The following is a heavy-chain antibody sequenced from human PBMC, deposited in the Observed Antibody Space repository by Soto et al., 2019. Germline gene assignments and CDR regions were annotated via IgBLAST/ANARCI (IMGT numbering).Heavy chain of an antibody. J-gene: IGHJ5*02. V-gene: IGHV1-69*06. Sequence: QVQLVQSGAEVKKPGSSVKVSCKASGGTFSSHAINWLRQAPGQGLEWMGVIIPITDTPNNAEKFQGRVTITAYKATTTVYMELISLTLADTAMYYCARGNKGPGHYGPGSQGWYGPWGQGTLVTVSS. CDR2: IIPITDTP. D-gene: IGHD3-10*01. CDR3: ARGNKGPGHYGPGSQGWYGP. CDR1: GGTFSSHA.